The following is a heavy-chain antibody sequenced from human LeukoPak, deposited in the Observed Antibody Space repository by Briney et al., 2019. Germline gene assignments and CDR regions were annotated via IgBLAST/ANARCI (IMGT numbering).Heavy chain of an antibody. CDR1: GGSISSSSYY. J-gene: IGHJ5*02. CDR2: IYYSGST. D-gene: IGHD5-18*01. V-gene: IGHV4-39*01. CDR3: ASQSVSYGLLHWFDP. Sequence: SETLSLTCTVSGGSISSSSYYGGWIRQPPGKGLEWIGSIYYSGSTYYNPSLKSRVTISVDTSKNQFSLKLSSVTAADTAVYYCASQSVSYGLLHWFDPWGQGTLVTVSS.